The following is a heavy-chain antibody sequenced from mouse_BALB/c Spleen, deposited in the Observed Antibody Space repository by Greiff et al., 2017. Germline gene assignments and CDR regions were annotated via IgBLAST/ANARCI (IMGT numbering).Heavy chain of an antibody. CDR1: GFTFSSYA. CDR2: ISSGGSYT. CDR3: ARDWYYGSSEGFAY. Sequence: EVQGVESGGGLVKPGGSLKLSCAASGFTFSSYAMSWVRQSPEKRLEWVAEISSGGSYTYYPDTVTGRFTISRDNAKNTLYLEMSSLRSEDTAMYFCARDWYYGSSEGFAYRGQGTLVTVAA. V-gene: IGHV5-9-4*01. J-gene: IGHJ3*01. D-gene: IGHD1-1*01.